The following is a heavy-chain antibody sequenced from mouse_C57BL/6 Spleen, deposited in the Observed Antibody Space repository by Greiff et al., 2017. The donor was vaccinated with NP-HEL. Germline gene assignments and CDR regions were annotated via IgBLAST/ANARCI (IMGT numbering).Heavy chain of an antibody. CDR2: IRSKSNNYAT. CDR1: GFSFNTYA. V-gene: IGHV10-1*01. Sequence: EVQRVESGGGLVQPKGSLKLSCAASGFSFNTYAMNWVRQAPGKGLEWVARIRSKSNNYATYYADSVKDRFTISRDDSESMLYLQMNNLKTEDTAVYYCVRQYDYDPYWYFDVWGTGTTVTVSS. CDR3: VRQYDYDPYWYFDV. D-gene: IGHD2-4*01. J-gene: IGHJ1*03.